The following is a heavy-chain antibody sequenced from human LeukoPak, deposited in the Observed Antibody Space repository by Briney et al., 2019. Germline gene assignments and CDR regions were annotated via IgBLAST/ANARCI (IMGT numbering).Heavy chain of an antibody. CDR2: ISSSTSTI. J-gene: IGHJ4*02. D-gene: IGHD5-12*01. CDR3: ARVPPYSGYAFDY. V-gene: IGHV3-48*02. Sequence: GRSLRLSCAASGFTLSSYNMNWVRQAPGKGLEWVSYISSSTSTIYYADSVKGRFTISRDNAKNSLFLQMNSLRDEDTAIYYCARVPPYSGYAFDYWGQGTLVTVSS. CDR1: GFTLSSYN.